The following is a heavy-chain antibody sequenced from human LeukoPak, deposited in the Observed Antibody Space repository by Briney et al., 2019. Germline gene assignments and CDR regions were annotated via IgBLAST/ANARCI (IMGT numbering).Heavy chain of an antibody. V-gene: IGHV3-7*01. J-gene: IGHJ4*02. Sequence: GGSLRLSCAASGFAFSTYWMSWVRQAPGKGLEWVANIKQDGSEKYYVDSVKGRFTISRDNANNSLYLQMNSLRAEDTAVYYCARDRHDYTHYFDYWGQGTLVTVSS. CDR1: GFAFSTYW. D-gene: IGHD4-11*01. CDR3: ARDRHDYTHYFDY. CDR2: IKQDGSEK.